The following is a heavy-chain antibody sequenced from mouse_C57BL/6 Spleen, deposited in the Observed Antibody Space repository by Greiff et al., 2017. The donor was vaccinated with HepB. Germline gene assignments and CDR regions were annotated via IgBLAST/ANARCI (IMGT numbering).Heavy chain of an antibody. CDR1: GYTFTSYW. CDR2: IDPSDSYT. CDR3: ARSDGSSYGYFDV. V-gene: IGHV1-69*01. J-gene: IGHJ1*03. D-gene: IGHD1-1*01. Sequence: VQLQQPGAELVMPGASVKLSCKASGYTFTSYWMHWVKQRPGQGLEWIGEIDPSDSYTNYNQKFKGKSTLTVDKSSSTAYMQLSSLTSEDSAVYYWARSDGSSYGYFDVWGTGTTVTVSS.